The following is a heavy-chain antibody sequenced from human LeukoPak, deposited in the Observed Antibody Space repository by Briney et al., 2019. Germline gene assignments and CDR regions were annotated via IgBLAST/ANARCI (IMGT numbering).Heavy chain of an antibody. Sequence: PSQTLSLTCTVSGGSISSGGYYWSWIRQPPGKGLEWIGYIYHSGSTYYNPSLKSRVTISVDRSKNQFSLKLSSVTAADTAVYYCARSVVQLWNYYYGMDVWGQGTTVTVSS. J-gene: IGHJ6*02. V-gene: IGHV4-30-2*01. CDR2: IYHSGST. CDR1: GGSISSGGYY. CDR3: ARSVVQLWNYYYGMDV. D-gene: IGHD5-18*01.